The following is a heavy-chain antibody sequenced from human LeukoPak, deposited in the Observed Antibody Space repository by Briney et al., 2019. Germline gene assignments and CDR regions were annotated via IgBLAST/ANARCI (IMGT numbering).Heavy chain of an antibody. V-gene: IGHV4-34*01. CDR1: GGSFSGYY. J-gene: IGHJ3*02. CDR3: ARDRSEQSTRTYYRRRDAFDI. Sequence: PSETLSLTCAVYGGSFSGYYWSWIRQPPGKGLEWIGEINHSGSTNYNPSLKSRVTISVDTSKNQFSLKLSSVTAADTAVYYCARDRSEQSTRTYYRRRDAFDIWGQGTMVTVSS. CDR2: INHSGST. D-gene: IGHD3-10*01.